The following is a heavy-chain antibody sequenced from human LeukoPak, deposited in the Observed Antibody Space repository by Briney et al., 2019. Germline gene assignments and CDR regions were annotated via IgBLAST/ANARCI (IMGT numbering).Heavy chain of an antibody. CDR3: ARACGDPTLGELCRYFDY. CDR2: INPSGGST. CDR1: GYTFTSYY. Sequence: ASVKVSCKASGYTFTSYYMHWVRQAPGQGLEWMGLINPSGGSTSYAQKFQGRVTMTRDTSTSTVYMELSSLRSEDTAVYYCARACGDPTLGELCRYFDYWGQGTLVTVSS. V-gene: IGHV1-46*01. D-gene: IGHD3-10*01. J-gene: IGHJ4*02.